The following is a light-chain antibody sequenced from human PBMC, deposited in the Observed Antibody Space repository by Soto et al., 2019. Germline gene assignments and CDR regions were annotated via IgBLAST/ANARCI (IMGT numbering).Light chain of an antibody. CDR1: NSDVGGYNY. CDR2: DVS. J-gene: IGLJ1*01. Sequence: LTQPASVSGSPGQSITISCTGTNSDVGGYNYVSWHQQHPGKAPKLTIYDVSSRPSGVSNRFSASKSGNTASLTISGLQAEDEADYYCTSYTSSGTYVFGIGTKVTVL. CDR3: TSYTSSGTYV. V-gene: IGLV2-14*01.